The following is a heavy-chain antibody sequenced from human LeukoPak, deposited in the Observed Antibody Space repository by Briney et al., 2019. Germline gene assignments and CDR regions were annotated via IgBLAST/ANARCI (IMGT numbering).Heavy chain of an antibody. V-gene: IGHV1-2*02. CDR3: ARGWTRSLFDY. D-gene: IGHD3/OR15-3a*01. CDR2: INPNSGGT. J-gene: IGHJ4*02. Sequence: ASVKVSCKASGYTFTGYYMHWVRQAPGQGLEWMGWINPNSGGTSYAQKFQGRVTMTRDTSISTAYMELSRLRSDDTAVYYCARGWTRSLFDYWGQGTLVTVSS. CDR1: GYTFTGYY.